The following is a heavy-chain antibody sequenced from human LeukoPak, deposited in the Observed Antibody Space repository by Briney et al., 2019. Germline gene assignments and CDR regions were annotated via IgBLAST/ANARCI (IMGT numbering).Heavy chain of an antibody. CDR1: GYTFIGHY. J-gene: IGHJ3*02. CDR3: ARGRIHSWSDAFDI. V-gene: IGHV1-2*02. D-gene: IGHD5-18*01. Sequence: ASVKVSCKASGYTFIGHYMHWVRQAPGQGLEWMGWINSNSGGTKYARKFQGSVIMTRDTSISTAYMGLSRLKSDDTAVYYCARGRIHSWSDAFDIWGQGTTVTVSS. CDR2: INSNSGGT.